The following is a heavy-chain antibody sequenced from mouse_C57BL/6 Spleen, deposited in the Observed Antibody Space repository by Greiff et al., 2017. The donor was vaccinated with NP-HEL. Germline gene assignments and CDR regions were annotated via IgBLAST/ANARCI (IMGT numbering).Heavy chain of an antibody. V-gene: IGHV1-66*01. CDR3: ARAVTEYYFDC. J-gene: IGHJ2*01. Sequence: QVQLQQSGPELVKPGASVKISCKASGYSFTSYYIHWVKQRPGQGLEWIGWIYPGSGNTKYNEKFKGKATLTADTSSSTAYMQLSSLTSEDSAVYYCARAVTEYYFDCWGQGTTLTVSS. CDR1: GYSFTSYY. D-gene: IGHD2-13*01. CDR2: IYPGSGNT.